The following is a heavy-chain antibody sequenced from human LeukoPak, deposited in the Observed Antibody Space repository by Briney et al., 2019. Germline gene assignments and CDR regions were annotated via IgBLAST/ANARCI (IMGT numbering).Heavy chain of an antibody. V-gene: IGHV1-2*06. J-gene: IGHJ6*03. CDR3: ARGGYCSSTSCPYYYYYYMDV. CDR1: GYTFTGYY. CDR2: INPNSGGT. D-gene: IGHD2-2*01. Sequence: ASVMVSCKASGYTFTGYYMHWVRQAPGQGLEWMGRINPNSGGTNYAQKFQSRVTMTRDTSISTAYMELSRLRSDDTAVYYCARGGYCSSTSCPYYYYYYMDVWGKGTTVTVSS.